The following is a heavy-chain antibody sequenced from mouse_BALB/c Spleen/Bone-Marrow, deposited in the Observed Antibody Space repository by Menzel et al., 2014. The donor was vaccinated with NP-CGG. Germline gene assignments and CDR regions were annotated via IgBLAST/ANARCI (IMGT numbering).Heavy chain of an antibody. D-gene: IGHD2-4*01. V-gene: IGHV1S81*02. Sequence: QVHVKQSGAELVKPGASVKLSCKASGYTFTSYWMHWVKQRPGQGLEWIGEINPSNGRTNYNEKFKTKATLTVDKSSNTACMQLSRLTSEDSAVYYCARKGADYEDYWGQGTTLTVSS. J-gene: IGHJ2*01. CDR2: INPSNGRT. CDR1: GYTFTSYW. CDR3: ARKGADYEDY.